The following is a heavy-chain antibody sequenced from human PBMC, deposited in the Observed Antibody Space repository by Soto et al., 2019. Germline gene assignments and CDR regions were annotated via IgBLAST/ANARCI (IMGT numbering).Heavy chain of an antibody. Sequence: EVQLVESGGGLVQPGGSLRLSCAASGFTFSSYYMSWVRQAPGKGLEWVAHIEQIGSEKYYVDSVKGQFTISRDNAKNPLYLQINSLRAEDTAVYYCARIHGGSGSYRDDAFDSWGQGTMVTVSS. V-gene: IGHV3-7*01. CDR1: GFTFSSYY. CDR2: IEQIGSEK. J-gene: IGHJ3*02. CDR3: ARIHGGSGSYRDDAFDS. D-gene: IGHD3-10*01.